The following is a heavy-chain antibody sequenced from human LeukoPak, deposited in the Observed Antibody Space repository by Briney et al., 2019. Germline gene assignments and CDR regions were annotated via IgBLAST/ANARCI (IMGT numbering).Heavy chain of an antibody. CDR3: ARVNLRGGNYNWFDP. J-gene: IGHJ5*02. V-gene: IGHV1-69*08. D-gene: IGHD3-16*01. CDR2: ITPVINTA. Sequence: SVKVSCKTSGGTFLSHTFSWVRQAPGQGLEWMGKITPVINTANYAQTFQGRVSIYADKSTTTVYMDLSGLRPDDTAVYYCARVNLRGGNYNWFDPWGQGTRVTVSS. CDR1: GGTFLSHT.